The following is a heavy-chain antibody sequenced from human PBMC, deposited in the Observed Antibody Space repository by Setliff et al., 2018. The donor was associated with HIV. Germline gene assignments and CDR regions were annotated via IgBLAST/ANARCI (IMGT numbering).Heavy chain of an antibody. CDR3: ARGYASGYDAYGY. CDR1: GGSFNDYY. CDR2: IIHSGSI. V-gene: IGHV4-34*01. D-gene: IGHD5-12*01. J-gene: IGHJ4*02. Sequence: SETLSLTCAVYGGSFNDYYWSWIRQPPGKGLEWIGEIIHSGSINYNPSLKSRVTISVDTYNNQFSLNMNSVNAADTAVYYCARGYASGYDAYGYWGQGTLVTVLL.